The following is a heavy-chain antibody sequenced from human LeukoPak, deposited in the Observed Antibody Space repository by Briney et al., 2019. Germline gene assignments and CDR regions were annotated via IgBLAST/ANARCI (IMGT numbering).Heavy chain of an antibody. CDR3: ARDTVVMNY. V-gene: IGHV3-69-1*01. CDR2: ISSSSYI. D-gene: IGHD4-23*01. Sequence: GGSLRLSCAASGFTVSSNYMSWVRQAPGKGLEWVSSISSSSYIYYADSVKGRFTISRDNAKNSLYLQMNSLRAEDTAVYYCARDTVVMNYWGQGTLVTVSS. CDR1: GFTVSSNY. J-gene: IGHJ4*02.